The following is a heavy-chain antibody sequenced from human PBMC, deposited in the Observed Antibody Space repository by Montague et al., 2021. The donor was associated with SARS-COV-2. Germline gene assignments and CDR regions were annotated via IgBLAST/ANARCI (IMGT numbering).Heavy chain of an antibody. J-gene: IGHJ4*02. V-gene: IGHV4-38-2*02. D-gene: IGHD2-21*01. CDR1: GDSITNNYY. Sequence: SETLSLTCTVSGDSITNNYYWGWIRQPPGKGLEWIGTIYHSGTTYYNPSLKSRVTISVDTSNNQFSLTLTSVTAADTAVYYCARRHIVASNRAFDYWGQGTLVTVSS. CDR2: IYHSGTT. CDR3: ARRHIVASNRAFDY.